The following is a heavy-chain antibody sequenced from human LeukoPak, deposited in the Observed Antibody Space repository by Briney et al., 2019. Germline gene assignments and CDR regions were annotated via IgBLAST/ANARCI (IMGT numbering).Heavy chain of an antibody. Sequence: SETLSLTCTVSGGSISSYYWSWIRQPPGKGLEWIGYIYYSGSINYNPSLKSRVTTSVDTSKNQFSLKLSSVTAADTAVYYCAREWAAAGTNWFDPWGQGTLVTVSS. V-gene: IGHV4-59*01. CDR2: IYYSGSI. CDR3: AREWAAAGTNWFDP. J-gene: IGHJ5*02. D-gene: IGHD6-13*01. CDR1: GGSISSYY.